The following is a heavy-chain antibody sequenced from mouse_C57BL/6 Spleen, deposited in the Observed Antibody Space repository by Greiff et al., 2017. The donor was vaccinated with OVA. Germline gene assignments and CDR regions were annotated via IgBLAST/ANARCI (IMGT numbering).Heavy chain of an antibody. V-gene: IGHV1-50*01. Sequence: KESCKASGYTFTSYWMQWVKQRPGQGLDWIGEIDPSDSYTNYNQKFKGKATFTVYTSSTTAYMQLSSLTSEDSAVYYCARSGITGTDWYFDVWGTGTTVTVSS. J-gene: IGHJ1*03. CDR3: ARSGITGTDWYFDV. D-gene: IGHD4-1*01. CDR1: GYTFTSYW. CDR2: IDPSDSYT.